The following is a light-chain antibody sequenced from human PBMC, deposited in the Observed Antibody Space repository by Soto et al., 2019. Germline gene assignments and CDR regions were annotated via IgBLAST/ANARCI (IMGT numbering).Light chain of an antibody. Sequence: AIRMTQSPSSFSASTGDRVTITCRASQGVSSYLAWYQHKPGKGPKLLIYAASTLQSGVPSRFSGSGSGTDFTLTISCLQSEDFATYYCHQYYSYPYTFGQGTKLEIK. J-gene: IGKJ2*01. CDR2: AAS. V-gene: IGKV1-8*01. CDR3: HQYYSYPYT. CDR1: QGVSSY.